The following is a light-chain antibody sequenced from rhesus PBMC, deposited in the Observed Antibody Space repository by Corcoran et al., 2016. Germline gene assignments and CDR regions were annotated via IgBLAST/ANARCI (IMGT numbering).Light chain of an antibody. CDR1: QSLSNY. V-gene: IGKV1S9*01. J-gene: IGKJ2*01. CDR3: QQGYSYPYR. Sequence: DIQMTQSPSSLSASVGDRVTITCQASQSLSNYLNWYQQKPGKIPKLLIYRASSLQSGIPSRISGSGSWTDFTLTISSLQLEDFATYYCQQGYSYPYRFGQGTKVEIK. CDR2: RAS.